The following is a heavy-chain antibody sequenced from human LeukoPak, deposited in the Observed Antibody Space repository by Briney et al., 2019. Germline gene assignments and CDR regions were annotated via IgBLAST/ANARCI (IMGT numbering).Heavy chain of an antibody. J-gene: IGHJ4*02. CDR1: GGSISSYY. CDR3: ARGGSGSYYNGSIDY. D-gene: IGHD3-10*01. CDR2: IYYSGST. Sequence: PSETLSLTCTVSGGSISSYYWSWIRQPPGKGLEWIGYIYYSGSTNYNPSLKSRVTISVDTSKNQFSLKLSSVTAADTAVYYCARGGSGSYYNGSIDYWGQGTLVTVSS. V-gene: IGHV4-59*12.